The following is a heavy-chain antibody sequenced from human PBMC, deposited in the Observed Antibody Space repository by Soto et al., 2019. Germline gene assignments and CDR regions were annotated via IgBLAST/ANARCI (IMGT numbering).Heavy chain of an antibody. V-gene: IGHV2-26*01. Sequence: SDATLGNAAQTLRRACTVSGFSLINGRIEVSWIRQSPGKALEWLAHIFSDAERAYSTSMQSRLTISTDTSGTQVVLTMTNMAPVDTGTYYCARFFFLNDSHPADI. J-gene: IGHJ3*02. CDR1: GFSLINGRIE. CDR2: IFSDAER. CDR3: ARFFFLNDSHPADI. D-gene: IGHD2-15*01.